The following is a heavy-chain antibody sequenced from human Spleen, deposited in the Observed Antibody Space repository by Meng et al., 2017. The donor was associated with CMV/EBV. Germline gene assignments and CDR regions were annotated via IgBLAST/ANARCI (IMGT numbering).Heavy chain of an antibody. Sequence: GSLRLSCAVYGGSFSDYYWSWIRQPPGKGLEWIGEINHSGSTNYNPSLKSRVTISVDTSKNHFSLKLSSVTAADTAVYYCARGPRGYSYEKDWFDPWGQGTLVTVSS. J-gene: IGHJ5*02. CDR1: GGSFSDYY. V-gene: IGHV4-34*01. D-gene: IGHD5-18*01. CDR2: INHSGST. CDR3: ARGPRGYSYEKDWFDP.